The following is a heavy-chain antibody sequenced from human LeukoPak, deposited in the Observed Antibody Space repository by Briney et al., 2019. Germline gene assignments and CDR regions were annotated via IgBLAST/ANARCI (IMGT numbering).Heavy chain of an antibody. CDR3: ARSVHDTSGYAH. D-gene: IGHD3-22*01. V-gene: IGHV3-66*02. CDR2: MYSGGAT. Sequence: GGSLRLSCAASGFTVSSSYMSWVRQAPGKGLEWVSVMYSGGATYYANSVKGRFTISRDYSKNTLNLQMNNLGTEDTAVYFCARSVHDTSGYAHWGQGTLVTVSS. J-gene: IGHJ4*02. CDR1: GFTVSSSY.